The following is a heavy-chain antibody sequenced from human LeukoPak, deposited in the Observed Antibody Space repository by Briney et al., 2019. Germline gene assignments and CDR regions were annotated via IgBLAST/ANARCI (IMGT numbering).Heavy chain of an antibody. CDR1: GGSISSYY. CDR3: AGLPRGTRPPDYFQH. Sequence: SETLSLTCTVPGGSISSYYWSWIRQPPGKGPEGVGHIYYSGSTNYNPSLESRVTVSLDTSKNQFSLKLSSVTAADTAVYYCAGLPRGTRPPDYFQHWGQGTLVTVSS. D-gene: IGHD1-1*01. CDR2: IYYSGST. V-gene: IGHV4-59*08. J-gene: IGHJ1*01.